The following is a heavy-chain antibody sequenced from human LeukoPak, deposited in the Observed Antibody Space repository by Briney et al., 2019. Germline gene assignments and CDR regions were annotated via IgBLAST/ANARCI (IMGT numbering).Heavy chain of an antibody. CDR2: IYTSGST. CDR1: GGSISSYY. V-gene: IGHV4-4*07. D-gene: IGHD1-26*01. Sequence: SETLSLTCTVSGGSISSYYWSWIRQPAGKGLEWIGRIYTSGSTNYNPSLKSRVTMSVDTSKNQFSLKLSSVTAADTAVYYCARDGVGAPPAAFDYWGQGTLVTVSS. CDR3: ARDGVGAPPAAFDY. J-gene: IGHJ4*02.